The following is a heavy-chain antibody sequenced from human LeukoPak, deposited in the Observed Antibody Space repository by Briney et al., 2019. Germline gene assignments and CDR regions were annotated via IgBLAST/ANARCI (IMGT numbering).Heavy chain of an antibody. J-gene: IGHJ4*02. CDR3: ATDRYCSGGSCTNLFDY. CDR2: INPNSGGT. D-gene: IGHD2-15*01. CDR1: GYTFTGYY. V-gene: IGHV1-2*02. Sequence: ASVKVFCKASGYTFTGYYMHWVRQAPGQRLEWMGWINPNSGGTNYAQKFQGRVTMTRDTSISTAYMELSRLRSDDTAVYYCATDRYCSGGSCTNLFDYWGQGTLVTVSS.